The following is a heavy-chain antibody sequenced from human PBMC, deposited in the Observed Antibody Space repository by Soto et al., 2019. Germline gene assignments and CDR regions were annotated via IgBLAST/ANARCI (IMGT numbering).Heavy chain of an antibody. Sequence: QVQLVESGGGVVQPGRSLRLSCAASGFTFSSYGMHWVRQAPGKGLEWVAVISYDGSNKYYADSVKGRFTISRDNSKNTLYLQMNSLRAEDTAVYYCAQEYDGDAFDIWGQGTMVTVSS. CDR2: ISYDGSNK. CDR3: AQEYDGDAFDI. J-gene: IGHJ3*02. D-gene: IGHD2-8*01. CDR1: GFTFSSYG. V-gene: IGHV3-30*18.